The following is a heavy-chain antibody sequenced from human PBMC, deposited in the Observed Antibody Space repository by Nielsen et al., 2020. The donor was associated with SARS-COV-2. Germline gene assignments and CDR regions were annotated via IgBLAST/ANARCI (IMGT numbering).Heavy chain of an antibody. J-gene: IGHJ6*02. CDR2: ISSSGSTI. CDR1: GFTFSSYE. CDR3: ARDGNFWSGYPAPLYYYYGMDV. Sequence: GGSLRLSCAASGFTFSSYEMNWVRQAPGKGLEWVSYISSSGSTIYYADSVKGRFTISRDNAKNSLYLQMNSLRAEDTAVYYCARDGNFWSGYPAPLYYYYGMDVWGQGTTVTVSS. V-gene: IGHV3-48*03. D-gene: IGHD3-3*01.